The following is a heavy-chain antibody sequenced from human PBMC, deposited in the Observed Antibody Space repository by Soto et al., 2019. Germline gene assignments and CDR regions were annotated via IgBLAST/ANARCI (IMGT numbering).Heavy chain of an antibody. CDR1: GGTFSTYA. Sequence: SVKVSCKASGGTFSTYALSWVRQAPGQGLEWMGGIIPIFGTANYAQKFQGRVTITADESTSTAYMELSSLRSEDTAVYYCARPVEMATISRSYLFYCGQGTLVTVSS. CDR2: IIPIFGTA. V-gene: IGHV1-69*13. CDR3: ARPVEMATISRSYLFY. D-gene: IGHD5-12*01. J-gene: IGHJ4*02.